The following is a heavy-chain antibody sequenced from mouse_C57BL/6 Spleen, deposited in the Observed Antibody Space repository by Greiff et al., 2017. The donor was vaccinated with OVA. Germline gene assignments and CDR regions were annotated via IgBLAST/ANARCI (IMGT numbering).Heavy chain of an antibody. CDR1: GYTFTDYY. J-gene: IGHJ2*01. CDR2: INPNNGGT. V-gene: IGHV1-26*01. Sequence: VQLQQSGPELVKPGASVKISCKASGYTFTDYYMNWVKQSHGKSLEWIGDINPNNGGTSYNQKFKGKATLTVDKSSSTANMELRSLTSEDSAVYYCAREGGTSTDYWGQGTTLTVSS. D-gene: IGHD3-3*01. CDR3: AREGGTSTDY.